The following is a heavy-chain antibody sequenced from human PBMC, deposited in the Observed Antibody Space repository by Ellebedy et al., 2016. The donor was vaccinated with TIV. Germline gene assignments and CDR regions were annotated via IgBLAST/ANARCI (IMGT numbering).Heavy chain of an antibody. CDR2: ISRTGGTT. CDR3: AKEHNSSSYSFYYYAMDV. V-gene: IGHV3-23*01. Sequence: GESLKISCAASGFTFMSYAMSWIRQAPGKGLEWVSGISRTGGTTYYADSVKGRFTISRDNSKNTLFLQMNSLGAEDTAIYYCAKEHNSSSYSFYYYAMDVWGQGTTVTVSS. CDR1: GFTFMSYA. D-gene: IGHD6-13*01. J-gene: IGHJ6*02.